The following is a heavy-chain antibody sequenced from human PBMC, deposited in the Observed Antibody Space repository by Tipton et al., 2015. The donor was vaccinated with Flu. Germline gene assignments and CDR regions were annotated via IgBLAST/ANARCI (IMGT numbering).Heavy chain of an antibody. CDR3: ARRDYSNYVSEQKNWFDS. J-gene: IGHJ5*01. CDR1: GGSISSGYYY. Sequence: TLSLTCTVSGGSISSGYYYWSWIRQPAGKGLEWIGRIYSSGSTNYNPSLKSRVTISLDTSKNQFSLKLSSVTAADTAVYYCARRDYSNYVSEQKNWFDSWGQGTLVTVSS. D-gene: IGHD4-11*01. CDR2: IYSSGST. V-gene: IGHV4-61*02.